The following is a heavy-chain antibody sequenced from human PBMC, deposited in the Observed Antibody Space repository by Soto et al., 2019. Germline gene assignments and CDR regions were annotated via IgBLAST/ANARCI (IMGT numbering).Heavy chain of an antibody. J-gene: IGHJ6*02. V-gene: IGHV3-30-3*01. CDR2: ISYDGSNK. D-gene: IGHD2-21*01. CDR1: GFTFSSYA. Sequence: GGSLRLSCAASGFTFSSYAMHWVRQAPGKGLEWVAVISYDGSNKYYADSVKGRFTISRDNSKNTLYLQMNSLRAEDTALYYCARDGDGYYYYGMDVWGQGTTVTVSS. CDR3: ARDGDGYYYYGMDV.